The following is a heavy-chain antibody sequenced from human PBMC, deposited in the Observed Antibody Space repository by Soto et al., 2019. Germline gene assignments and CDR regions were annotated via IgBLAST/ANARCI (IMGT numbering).Heavy chain of an antibody. D-gene: IGHD3-22*01. J-gene: IGHJ4*02. CDR3: ASFPARYYYDSSGYELVGSY. Sequence: PSETLSLTCAVSGGSISSGGYSWSWIRQPPGKGLEWIGYIYHSGSTYYNPSLKSRFTISVDRSKNQFSLKLSSVTAADTAGYYCASFPARYYYDSSGYELVGSYWGQGTLVTVSS. CDR2: IYHSGST. CDR1: GGSISSGGYS. V-gene: IGHV4-30-2*01.